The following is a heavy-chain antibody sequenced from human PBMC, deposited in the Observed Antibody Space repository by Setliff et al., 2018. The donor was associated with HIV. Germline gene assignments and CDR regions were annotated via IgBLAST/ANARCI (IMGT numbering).Heavy chain of an antibody. CDR3: ARGSFIGDYYYFDY. J-gene: IGHJ4*02. CDR1: GGSISTYF. V-gene: IGHV4-4*08. Sequence: LSLTCTVSGGSISTYFWTWIRQPPGKGLEWIGYIYTSGSTNYNPSPKSRVTISVDTSKNQFSLKLSSVTAADTAVYYCARGSFIGDYYYFDYWGQGTLVTVS. D-gene: IGHD3-10*01. CDR2: IYTSGST.